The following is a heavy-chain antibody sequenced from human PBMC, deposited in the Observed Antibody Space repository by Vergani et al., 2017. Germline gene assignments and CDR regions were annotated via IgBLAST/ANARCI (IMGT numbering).Heavy chain of an antibody. CDR1: GGSFSGYY. J-gene: IGHJ4*02. D-gene: IGHD3-10*01. CDR2: NNHSGST. Sequence: QVQLQQWGAGLLKPSETLSLTCAVYGGSFSGYYWSWIRQPPGKGLEWIGENNHSGSTNYNPSLKSRVTISVDTSKNQFSLKLSSVTAADTAVYYCARGRGSGSYYYLDYWGQGTLVTVSS. CDR3: ARGRGSGSYYYLDY. V-gene: IGHV4-34*01.